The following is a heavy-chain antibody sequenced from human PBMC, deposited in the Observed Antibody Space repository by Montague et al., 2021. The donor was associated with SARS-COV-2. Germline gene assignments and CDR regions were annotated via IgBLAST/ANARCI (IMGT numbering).Heavy chain of an antibody. J-gene: IGHJ5*02. CDR3: ARHRNYGDHSLDNWFHP. V-gene: IGHV4-39*01. CDR1: GDSTSCPNCY. CDR2: IYNSGTT. D-gene: IGHD4-17*01. Sequence: SETLSLTCTVSGDSTSCPNCYWGWIRQAPGKGLDWTGTIYNSGTTYYNPSLKSRLTISIDTSKNQLSLKLTSVTAADTAVHYCARHRNYGDHSLDNWFHPWGQGTLVTVSS.